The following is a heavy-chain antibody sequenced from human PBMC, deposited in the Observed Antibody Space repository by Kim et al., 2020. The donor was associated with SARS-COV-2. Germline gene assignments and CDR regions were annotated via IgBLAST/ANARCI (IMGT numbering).Heavy chain of an antibody. Sequence: ASVKVSCKASGYTFTSYAMHWVRQAPGQRLEWMGWINAGNGNKKYSQKFQGRVTITRDTSASTAYMELSSLRSEDTAVYYCARGLVWTAVAGLPIDYWGQGTLVTVSS. CDR1: GYTFTSYA. J-gene: IGHJ4*02. CDR2: INAGNGNK. D-gene: IGHD6-19*01. CDR3: ARGLVWTAVAGLPIDY. V-gene: IGHV1-3*01.